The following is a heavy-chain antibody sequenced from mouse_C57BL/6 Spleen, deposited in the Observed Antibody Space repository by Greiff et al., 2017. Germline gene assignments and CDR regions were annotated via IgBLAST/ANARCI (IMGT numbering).Heavy chain of an antibody. CDR2: IYPRDGST. J-gene: IGHJ3*01. CDR1: GYTFTSYD. Sequence: VKLMESGPELVKPGASVKLSCKASGYTFTSYDINWVKQRPGQRLEWIGWIYPRDGSTQYNEKFKGKATLTVDTSSSTAYMELHSLTSEDSAVYFWASEVYYDYPWFAYWGQGTLVTVSA. CDR3: ASEVYYDYPWFAY. D-gene: IGHD2-4*01. V-gene: IGHV1-85*01.